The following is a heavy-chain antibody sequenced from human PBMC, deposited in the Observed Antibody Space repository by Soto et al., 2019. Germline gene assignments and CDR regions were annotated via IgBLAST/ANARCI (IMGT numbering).Heavy chain of an antibody. V-gene: IGHV3-30*03. CDR1: GFTFSTYS. CDR2: ISYDGSNK. CDR3: ARESYYFDY. Sequence: GGSLRLSCAASGFTFSTYSMNWVRQAPGKGLEWVAVISYDGSNKYYADSVKGRFTISRDNSKNTLYLQMNSLRAEDTAVYYCARESYYFDYWGQGTLVTVSS. J-gene: IGHJ4*02.